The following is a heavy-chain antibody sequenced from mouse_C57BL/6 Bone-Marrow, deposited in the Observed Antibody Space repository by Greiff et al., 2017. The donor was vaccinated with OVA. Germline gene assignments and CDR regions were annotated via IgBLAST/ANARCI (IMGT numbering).Heavy chain of an antibody. CDR2: SRNKANDYTT. J-gene: IGHJ1*03. V-gene: IGHV7-1*01. CDR1: GFTFSDFY. CDR3: ARDGGTGWYFDV. D-gene: IGHD3-3*01. Sequence: EVMLVESGGGLVQSGRSLRLSCATSGFTFSDFYMEWVRQAPGKGLEWIAASRNKANDYTTEYSASVKGRFIVSRDTSQSILYLQMNALRAEDTAIYYCARDGGTGWYFDVWGTGTTVTVSS.